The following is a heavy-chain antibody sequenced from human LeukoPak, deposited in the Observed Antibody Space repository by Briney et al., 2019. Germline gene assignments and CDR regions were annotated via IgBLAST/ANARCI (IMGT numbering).Heavy chain of an antibody. Sequence: GGSLRLSCAASGFTFSSYGMHWVRQVPGKGLEWVAVISYDGSNKYYADSVKGRSTISRDNSKNTLYLQMNSLRAEDTAVYYCAKDFYCSGGSCSLDYWGQGTLVTVSS. CDR2: ISYDGSNK. D-gene: IGHD2-15*01. V-gene: IGHV3-30*18. CDR1: GFTFSSYG. J-gene: IGHJ4*02. CDR3: AKDFYCSGGSCSLDY.